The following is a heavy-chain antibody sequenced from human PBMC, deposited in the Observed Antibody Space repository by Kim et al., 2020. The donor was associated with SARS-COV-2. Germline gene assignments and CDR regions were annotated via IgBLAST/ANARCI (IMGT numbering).Heavy chain of an antibody. CDR2: IYYSGST. J-gene: IGHJ5*02. CDR3: ARGAPEIFGVVGWFDP. D-gene: IGHD3-3*01. CDR1: GGSISSYY. Sequence: SETLSLTCTVSGGSISSYYWSWIRQPPGKGLEWIGYIYYSGSTNYNPSLKSRVTISVDTSKNQFSLKLSSVTAADPAVYYCARGAPEIFGVVGWFDPWGQRTLVTASS. V-gene: IGHV4-59*13.